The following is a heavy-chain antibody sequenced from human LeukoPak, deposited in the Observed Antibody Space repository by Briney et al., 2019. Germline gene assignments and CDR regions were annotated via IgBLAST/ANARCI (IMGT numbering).Heavy chain of an antibody. CDR2: ISAYNGNT. CDR1: GYTFTSYG. V-gene: IGHV1-18*01. Sequence: ASVKVSCKASGYTFTSYGISWVGQAPGQGLEWMGWISAYNGNTNYAQKLQGRVTMTTDTSTSTAYMELRSLRSDDTAVYYCARTRELLWYSDYWGQGTLVTVSS. D-gene: IGHD1-26*01. J-gene: IGHJ4*02. CDR3: ARTRELLWYSDY.